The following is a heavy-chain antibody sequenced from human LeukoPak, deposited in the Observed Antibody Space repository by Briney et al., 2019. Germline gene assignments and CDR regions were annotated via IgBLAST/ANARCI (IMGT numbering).Heavy chain of an antibody. D-gene: IGHD1-14*01. J-gene: IGHJ6*03. Sequence: ASVKVSCKASGGTFSSYDISWVRQAPGQGLEWMGGIMPMFGKANYAQKFQGRVTTTADKATSTAYMELSSLRSEDTAVYYCARDSNLYYYYYMDVWGKGTTVTVSS. V-gene: IGHV1-69*06. CDR3: ARDSNLYYYYYMDV. CDR1: GGTFSSYD. CDR2: IMPMFGKA.